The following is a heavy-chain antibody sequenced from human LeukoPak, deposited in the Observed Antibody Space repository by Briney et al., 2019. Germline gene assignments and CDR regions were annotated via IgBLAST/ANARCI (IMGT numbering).Heavy chain of an antibody. Sequence: SETLSLTCTVSGDPISTSSDYKWTWIRQPPRKGLEWIGYIYYSGSTNYNPSLQSRVTISVDTSNHQFSLKLTSVTAADTAVYSCAREYSAFDYWGQGTLVTVSS. CDR1: GDPISTSSDY. CDR2: IYYSGST. D-gene: IGHD5-12*01. CDR3: AREYSAFDY. J-gene: IGHJ4*02. V-gene: IGHV4-61*08.